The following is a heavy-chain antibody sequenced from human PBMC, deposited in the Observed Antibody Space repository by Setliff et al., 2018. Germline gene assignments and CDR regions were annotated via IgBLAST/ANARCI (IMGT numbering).Heavy chain of an antibody. J-gene: IGHJ4*02. CDR3: ARLRSEPAEGY. D-gene: IGHD2-2*01. CDR1: GYSISSGYY. Sequence: SETLSLTYTVSGYSISSGYYWGWIRQPPGKGLEWIGSIYHSGSTYYNPSLKSRVTISVDTSKNQFSLKLSSVTAADTAVYYCARLRSEPAEGYWGQGTLVTVSS. V-gene: IGHV4-38-2*02. CDR2: IYHSGST.